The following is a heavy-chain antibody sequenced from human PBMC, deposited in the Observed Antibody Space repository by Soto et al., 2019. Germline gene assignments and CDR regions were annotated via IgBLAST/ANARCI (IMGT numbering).Heavy chain of an antibody. CDR3: ARDRVYSGYACIDY. CDR1: GDSVSSNIAA. CDR2: TYYSSKWYN. J-gene: IGHJ4*02. V-gene: IGHV6-1*01. Sequence: SQTLSLTCAISGDSVSSNIAAWTSIRHSPSRGPEWLGRTYYSSKWYNDYAVSVKSRITINTDTSKNQLSLHLNSVTPEDTAVYYCARDRVYSGYACIDYWGQGTLVTVYS. D-gene: IGHD5-12*01.